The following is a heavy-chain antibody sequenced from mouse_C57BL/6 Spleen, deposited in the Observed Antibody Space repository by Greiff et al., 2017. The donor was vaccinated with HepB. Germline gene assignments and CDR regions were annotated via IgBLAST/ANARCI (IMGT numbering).Heavy chain of an antibody. V-gene: IGHV1-55*01. D-gene: IGHD1-1*01. CDR3: ARSDYGSSYDWYIDV. CDR1: GYTFTSYW. CDR2: IYPGSGST. J-gene: IGHJ1*03. Sequence: QVQLQQPGAELVKPGASVKMSCKASGYTFTSYWITWVKQRPGQGLEWIGDIYPGSGSTNYNEKFKSKATLTVDTSSITAYMQLSSLTSEDSAVYYCARSDYGSSYDWYIDVWGTGTTVTVSS.